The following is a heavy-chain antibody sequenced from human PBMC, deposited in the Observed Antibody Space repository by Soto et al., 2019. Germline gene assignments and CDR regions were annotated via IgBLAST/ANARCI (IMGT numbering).Heavy chain of an antibody. D-gene: IGHD6-6*01. Sequence: EVQLVESGGGLIQPGGSLRLSCAASGFTVSSNYMSWVRQAPGKGLEWVSVIYSGGSTYYADSVKGRFTISRDNSKNTLYLQMNSLRAEDTAVYYCATGYQSARPGIIYYYYGMDVWGQGTTVTVSS. CDR2: IYSGGST. V-gene: IGHV3-53*01. CDR1: GFTVSSNY. CDR3: ATGYQSARPGIIYYYYGMDV. J-gene: IGHJ6*02.